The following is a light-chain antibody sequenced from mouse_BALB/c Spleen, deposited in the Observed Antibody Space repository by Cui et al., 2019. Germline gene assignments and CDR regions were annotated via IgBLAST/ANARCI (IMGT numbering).Light chain of an antibody. CDR1: QDVGTT. V-gene: IGKV6-23*01. J-gene: IGKJ5*01. Sequence: DIVMTQSHKFMYTSIGDRVSIICKASQDVGTTVAWYQHKPGQSPKLLIYWASTRHTGVPDRFTGSGSGTDFTLTISNVQSEDLADYFCQQYNNYPPSLTFGAGTKLELK. CDR2: WAS. CDR3: QQYNNYPPSLT.